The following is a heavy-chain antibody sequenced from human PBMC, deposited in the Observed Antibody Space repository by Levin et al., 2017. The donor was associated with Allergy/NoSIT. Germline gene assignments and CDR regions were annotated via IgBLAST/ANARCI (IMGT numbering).Heavy chain of an antibody. V-gene: IGHV3-48*02. CDR1: GFTFSGYS. D-gene: IGHD3-22*01. CDR2: ISSDSSTI. CDR3: ARAEEIYYYDSSGYYLIFDY. J-gene: IGHJ4*02. Sequence: PGESLKISCAASGFTFSGYSMNWVRQAPGKGLEWVSYISSDSSTIYYADSVRGRFTISRTNAKNSLYLQMNSLRDEDTAVYYCARAEEIYYYDSSGYYLIFDYWGQGTLVTVSS.